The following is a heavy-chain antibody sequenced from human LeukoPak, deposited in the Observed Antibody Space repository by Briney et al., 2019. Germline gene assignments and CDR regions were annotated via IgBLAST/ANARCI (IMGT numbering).Heavy chain of an antibody. D-gene: IGHD3-10*01. CDR1: GGSISSSSYY. J-gene: IGHJ4*02. V-gene: IGHV4-39*01. Sequence: PSETLSLTCTVSGGSISSSSYYWGWIRQPPGKGLEWIGSIYYSGSTYYNPSLKSRVTISVDTSKNQFSLKLSSVTAADTAVYYCARQVRYYGSGDYFDYWGQGTLVPVSS. CDR3: ARQVRYYGSGDYFDY. CDR2: IYYSGST.